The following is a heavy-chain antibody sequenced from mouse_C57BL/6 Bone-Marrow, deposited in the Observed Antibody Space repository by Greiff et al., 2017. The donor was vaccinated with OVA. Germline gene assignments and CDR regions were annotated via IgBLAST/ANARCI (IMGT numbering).Heavy chain of an antibody. Sequence: VQLQQSGTVLARPGASVKMSCKTSGYTFTSYWMHWVKQRPGQGLEWIGAIYPGNSDTSYNQKFKGKAKLTAVTSASTAYMELSSLTNEDSAVYYCTSYYGNLYFDYWGQGTTLTVSS. V-gene: IGHV1-5*01. CDR3: TSYYGNLYFDY. J-gene: IGHJ2*01. D-gene: IGHD2-10*01. CDR2: IYPGNSDT. CDR1: GYTFTSYW.